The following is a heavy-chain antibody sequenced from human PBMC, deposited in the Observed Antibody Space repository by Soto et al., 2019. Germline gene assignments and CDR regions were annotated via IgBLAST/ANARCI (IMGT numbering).Heavy chain of an antibody. CDR2: INPNSGGT. CDR3: AREGCTNGVCYNDAFDI. CDR1: GYTFTGYY. V-gene: IGHV1-2*04. J-gene: IGHJ3*02. Sequence: VASVKVSCKASGYTFTGYYMHWVRQAPGQGLEWKGWINPNSGGTNYAQKFQGWVTMTRDTSISTANMELSRLRSDDTAVYYCAREGCTNGVCYNDAFDIWGQGTMVTVSS. D-gene: IGHD2-8*01.